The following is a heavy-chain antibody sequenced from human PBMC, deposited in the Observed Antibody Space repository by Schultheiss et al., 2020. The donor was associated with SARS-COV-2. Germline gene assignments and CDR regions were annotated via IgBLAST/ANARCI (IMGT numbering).Heavy chain of an antibody. CDR2: INHSGST. CDR3: ARDASSNFDNWFDP. V-gene: IGHV4-34*01. CDR1: GGSFSGYY. J-gene: IGHJ5*02. Sequence: SETLSLTCAVYGGSFSGYYWSWIRQPPGKGLEWIGEINHSGSTNYNPSLKSRVTISVDTSKNQFSLKLSSVTAADTAVYYCARDASSNFDNWFDPWGQGTLVTVSS. D-gene: IGHD6-13*01.